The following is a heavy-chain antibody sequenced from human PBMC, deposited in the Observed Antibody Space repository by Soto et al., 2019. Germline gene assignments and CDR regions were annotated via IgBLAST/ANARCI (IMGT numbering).Heavy chain of an antibody. V-gene: IGHV1-8*01. CDR3: ARTQGGNSSGWSDAFDI. CDR2: MNPNSGNT. J-gene: IGHJ3*02. D-gene: IGHD6-19*01. CDR1: GYTFTSYD. Sequence: QVQLVQSGAEVKKPGASVKVSCKASGYTFTSYDINWVRQATGQGLEWMGWMNPNSGNTGYAQRSHGRVTMSRNTSTSTAYMELRSLRSEVTAVYYCARTQGGNSSGWSDAFDIWGQGTIVTVSS.